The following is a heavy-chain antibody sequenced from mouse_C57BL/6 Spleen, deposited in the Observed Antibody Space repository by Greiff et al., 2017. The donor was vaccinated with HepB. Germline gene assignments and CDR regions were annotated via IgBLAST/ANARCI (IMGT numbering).Heavy chain of an antibody. Sequence: DVKLVESGGGLVKPGGSLKLSCAASGFTFSSYAMSWVRQTPEKRLEWVATISDGGSYTYYPDNVKGRFTISRDNAKNNLYLQMSHLKSEDTAMYYCARDLTGAVYYYAMDYWGQGTSVTVSS. V-gene: IGHV5-4*01. CDR3: ARDLTGAVYYYAMDY. D-gene: IGHD4-1*01. CDR2: ISDGGSYT. CDR1: GFTFSSYA. J-gene: IGHJ4*01.